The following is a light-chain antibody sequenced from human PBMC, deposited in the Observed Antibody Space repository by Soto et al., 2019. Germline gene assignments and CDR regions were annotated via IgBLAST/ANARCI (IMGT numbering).Light chain of an antibody. Sequence: DIVMTQSPLSLPVTPGEPASISCRSSQSLLHSNGYNYLDWYLQKPGQSPQLLIYLGSNRASGVPDRVSGSGSGTDFTLKISRVEAEDVGVYYCMQALQTPLTFCGGTKVEIK. CDR2: LGS. V-gene: IGKV2-28*01. J-gene: IGKJ4*01. CDR3: MQALQTPLT. CDR1: QSLLHSNGYNY.